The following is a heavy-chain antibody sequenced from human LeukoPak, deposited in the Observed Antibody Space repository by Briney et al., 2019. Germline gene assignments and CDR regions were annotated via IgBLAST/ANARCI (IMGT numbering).Heavy chain of an antibody. CDR1: GFTFTSYY. J-gene: IGHJ4*02. CDR2: INPSGGST. V-gene: IGHV1-46*01. CDR3: AREASTLDTAMVYDY. D-gene: IGHD5-18*01. Sequence: KPGGSLRLSCAASGFTFTSYYMHWVRQAPGQGLEWMGIINPSGGSTSYAQKFQGRVTMTRDMSTSTVYMELSSLRSEDTAVYYCAREASTLDTAMVYDYWGQGTLVTVSS.